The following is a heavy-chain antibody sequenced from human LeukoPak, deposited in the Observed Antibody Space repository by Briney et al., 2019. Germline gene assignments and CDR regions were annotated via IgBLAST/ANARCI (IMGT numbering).Heavy chain of an antibody. CDR1: GGSVSSGSYY. V-gene: IGHV4-61*01. J-gene: IGHJ2*01. CDR3: ARDYPSPTPYCSGGSCYSSWYFDL. D-gene: IGHD2-15*01. CDR2: IYYSGST. Sequence: SETLSLTCTVSGGSVSSGSYYWSWIRQPPGKGLEWIGYIYYSGSTNYNPSLKSRVTISVDTSKSQFSLKLSSVTAADTAVYYCARDYPSPTPYCSGGSCYSSWYFDLWGRGTLVTVSS.